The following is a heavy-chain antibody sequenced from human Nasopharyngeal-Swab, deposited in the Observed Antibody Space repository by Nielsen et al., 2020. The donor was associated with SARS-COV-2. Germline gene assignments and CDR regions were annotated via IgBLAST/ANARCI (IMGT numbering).Heavy chain of an antibody. CDR2: IGDKDHNYAT. CDR1: GFIFSASA. CDR3: TTDFYFDY. V-gene: IGHV3-73*01. Sequence: GESLKISCAASGFIFSASAIHWVRPASGTGLEWVCRIGDKDHNYATTYGASVQGRFTISRDDSKNTAFLQMDSLKTEDTALYYCTTDFYFDYWGQGTLVTVSS. J-gene: IGHJ4*02.